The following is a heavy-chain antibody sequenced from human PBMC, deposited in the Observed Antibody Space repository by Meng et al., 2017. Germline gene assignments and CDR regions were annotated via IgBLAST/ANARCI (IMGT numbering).Heavy chain of an antibody. Sequence: VPLVQSVTGVTKPGASVNVSCQASGYTFTSYDINWVRQAPGQGLEWMGWMNPNSGNTGYAQKFQGRVTMTRNTSISTAYMELSSLRSEDTAVYYCASGYGDYYFDYWGQGTLVTVSS. J-gene: IGHJ4*02. CDR2: MNPNSGNT. D-gene: IGHD4-17*01. V-gene: IGHV1-8*01. CDR3: ASGYGDYYFDY. CDR1: GYTFTSYD.